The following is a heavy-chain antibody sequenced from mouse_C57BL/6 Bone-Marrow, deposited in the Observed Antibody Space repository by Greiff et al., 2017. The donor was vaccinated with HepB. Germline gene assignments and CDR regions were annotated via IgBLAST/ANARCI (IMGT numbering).Heavy chain of an antibody. CDR3: ARDDGYYMYAMDY. V-gene: IGHV1-81*01. CDR2: IYPRSGNT. CDR1: GYTFTSYG. Sequence: VKLQESGAELARPGASVKLSCKASGYTFTSYGISWVKQRTGQGLEWIGEIYPRSGNTYYNEKFQGKATLTADKSTSTAYMELRSLTSEDSAIYFYARDDGYYMYAMDYWGRGTAITVSS. J-gene: IGHJ4*01. D-gene: IGHD2-3*01.